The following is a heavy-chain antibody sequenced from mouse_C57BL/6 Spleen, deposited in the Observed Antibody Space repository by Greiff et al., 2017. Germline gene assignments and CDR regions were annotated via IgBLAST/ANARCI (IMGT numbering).Heavy chain of an antibody. V-gene: IGHV1-55*01. CDR1: GYTFTSYW. CDR3: ARRSNYGWFAY. D-gene: IGHD2-5*01. J-gene: IGHJ3*01. Sequence: VQLQQPGAELVKPGASVKMSCKASGYTFTSYWITWVKQRPGQGLEWIGDIYPGSGSTNYNKKFKSKATLTVYTSSSTAYMQLSSLTSEDSAVYYGARRSNYGWFAYWGQGTLVTVSA. CDR2: IYPGSGST.